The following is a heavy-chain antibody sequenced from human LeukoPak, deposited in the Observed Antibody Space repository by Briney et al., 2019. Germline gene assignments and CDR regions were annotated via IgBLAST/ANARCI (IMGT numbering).Heavy chain of an antibody. CDR1: RFTFSNYG. Sequence: GGSLRLSCAASRFTFSNYGVNWVRQAPGKGLEWVAVIWYDGSNKYYADSVKGRFTISRDNSKNTLYLQMNSLRAEDTAVYYCASEMWRHLDAFDIWGQGTMVTVSS. CDR3: ASEMWRHLDAFDI. D-gene: IGHD2-21*01. V-gene: IGHV3-33*08. CDR2: IWYDGSNK. J-gene: IGHJ3*02.